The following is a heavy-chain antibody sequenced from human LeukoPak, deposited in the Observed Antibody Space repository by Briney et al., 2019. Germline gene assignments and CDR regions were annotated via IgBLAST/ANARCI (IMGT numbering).Heavy chain of an antibody. CDR1: GFTFSSYS. J-gene: IGHJ4*02. V-gene: IGHV3-21*01. Sequence: PGGSLRLSCTASGFTFSSYSMNWVRQAPGKGLEWVSSISSSSSHIYYADSVKGRFTISRDNAENSLYLQMNSLRAEDTAVYFCARRGATVTDDWGQGTLVTVSS. CDR2: ISSSSSHI. D-gene: IGHD4-17*01. CDR3: ARRGATVTDD.